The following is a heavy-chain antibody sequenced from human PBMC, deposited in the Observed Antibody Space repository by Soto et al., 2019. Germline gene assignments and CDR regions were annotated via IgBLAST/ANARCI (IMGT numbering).Heavy chain of an antibody. CDR1: GGSISSGGYY. J-gene: IGHJ4*02. V-gene: IGHV4-31*03. Sequence: QVQLQESGPGLVKPSQTLSLTCTVSGGSISSGGYYWSWIRQHPGKGLEWIWYIYYSGSTYSHPSLKRRVTISVDASKNQFSLKLSSVTAADTAVYYCARWPQLEPRFDYWGQGTLVSVSS. CDR3: ARWPQLEPRFDY. CDR2: IYYSGST. D-gene: IGHD1-1*01.